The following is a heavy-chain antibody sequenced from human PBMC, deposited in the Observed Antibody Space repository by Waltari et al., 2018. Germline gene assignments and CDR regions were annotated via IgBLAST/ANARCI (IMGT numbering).Heavy chain of an antibody. CDR2: IKQDGSEK. D-gene: IGHD2-2*01. J-gene: IGHJ4*02. CDR3: ARVVPAARGAFDY. Sequence: EVQLVESGGGLVQPGGSLRLSCAASGFTFSSYWMSWVRQAPGKGLEWVANIKQDGSEKYYVDSVKGRFTISRDNAKNSLYLQMNSLRAEDTAVYYCARVVPAARGAFDYWGQGTLVTVSS. V-gene: IGHV3-7*04. CDR1: GFTFSSYW.